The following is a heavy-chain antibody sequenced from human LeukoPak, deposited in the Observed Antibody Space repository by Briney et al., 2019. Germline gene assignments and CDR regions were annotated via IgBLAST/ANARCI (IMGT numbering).Heavy chain of an antibody. CDR1: GFTFSSYG. V-gene: IGHV3-30*18. J-gene: IGHJ4*02. Sequence: GRSLGLSCAASGFTFSSYGMHWVRQAPAKGLEWVAIISYDGSNKYYADSVKGRFTISRDNSKNTLYLQMNSLRAEDTAVYYCAKSTTVTQRGYFDYWGQGTLVTVSS. D-gene: IGHD4-17*01. CDR3: AKSTTVTQRGYFDY. CDR2: ISYDGSNK.